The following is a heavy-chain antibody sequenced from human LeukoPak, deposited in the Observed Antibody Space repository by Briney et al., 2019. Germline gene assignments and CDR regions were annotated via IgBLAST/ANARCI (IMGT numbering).Heavy chain of an antibody. V-gene: IGHV1-69*01. CDR2: IVPILGTA. Sequence: ASVKVSCKAPGGSFGRYAIHWVRQAPGQGLEWMGGIVPILGTANYAQKFQGRVTITADESTSTAYMELSSLRSEDTAVYYCAPLLGYCSSTSCETKNNWFDPWGQGTLVTVSS. CDR1: GGSFGRYA. CDR3: APLLGYCSSTSCETKNNWFDP. J-gene: IGHJ5*02. D-gene: IGHD2-2*01.